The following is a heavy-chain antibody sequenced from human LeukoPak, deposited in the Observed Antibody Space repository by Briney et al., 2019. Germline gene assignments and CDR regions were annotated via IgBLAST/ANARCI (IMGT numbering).Heavy chain of an antibody. V-gene: IGHV4-61*01. D-gene: IGHD1-7*01. Sequence: PSETLSPTCTVSGGSVSSGSYYWSWIRQPPGKGLEWIGYIYYSGSTNYNPSLKSRVTISVDTSKNQFSLKRSLVTAAATAVYNCARVLGGGTAANWGQGTMVTVS. CDR1: GGSVSSGSYY. CDR2: IYYSGST. CDR3: ARVLGGGTAAN. J-gene: IGHJ3*01.